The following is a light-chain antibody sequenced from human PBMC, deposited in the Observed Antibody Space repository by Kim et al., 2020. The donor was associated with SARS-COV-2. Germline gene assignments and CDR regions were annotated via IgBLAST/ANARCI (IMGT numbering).Light chain of an antibody. J-gene: IGKJ2*01. CDR3: QQYGSSLYT. V-gene: IGKV3-20*01. CDR2: AAS. CDR1: QSVSNNF. Sequence: EIVLTQSPGTLSLSPGERATLSCRASQSVSNNFLAWYQQKPGQAPRILIYAASTRASGIPDRFSGGGSGTDFTLTISRLEPEDFAVYYCQQYGSSLYTFGPGTKLEIK.